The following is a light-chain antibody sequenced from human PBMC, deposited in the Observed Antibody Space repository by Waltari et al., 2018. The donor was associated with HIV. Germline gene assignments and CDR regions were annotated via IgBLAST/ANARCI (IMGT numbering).Light chain of an antibody. V-gene: IGLV3-10*01. CDR2: EDT. J-gene: IGLJ2*01. CDR3: YSTDSSGNLVV. CDR1: ALPRKY. Sequence: SYKLTQPPSVSVSPGQTARITCSGDALPRKYAYWYQQKSGQAPVLVIYEDTKRPSGIPERFSGSSSGTMATLIISGAQVDDDADYSCYSTDSSGNLVVFGGGTKLTVV.